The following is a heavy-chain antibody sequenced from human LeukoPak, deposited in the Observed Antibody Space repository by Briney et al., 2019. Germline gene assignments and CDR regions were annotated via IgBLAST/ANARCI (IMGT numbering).Heavy chain of an antibody. D-gene: IGHD4-11*01. V-gene: IGHV3-48*01. J-gene: IGHJ5*02. Sequence: PGGSLRLSCAASGFTFSSYSMNWVRQAPGKGLEWVSYISSSSSTIYYADSVKGRFTISRDNAKNSLYLQMNSLRAEDTAVYYCARGEGSYSNYVYWFDPWGQGTLVTVSS. CDR2: ISSSSSTI. CDR3: ARGEGSYSNYVYWFDP. CDR1: GFTFSSYS.